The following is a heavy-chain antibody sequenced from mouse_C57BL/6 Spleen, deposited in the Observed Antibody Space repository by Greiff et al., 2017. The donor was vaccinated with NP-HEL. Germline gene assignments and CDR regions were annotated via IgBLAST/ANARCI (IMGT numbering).Heavy chain of an antibody. V-gene: IGHV1-50*01. CDR3: AKYYDYDEGRGFAY. CDR2: IDPSDSYT. J-gene: IGHJ3*01. Sequence: QVQLQQSGAELVKPGASVKLSCKASGYTFTSYWMQWVKQRPGQGLEWIGEIDPSDSYTNYNQKFKGKATLTVDTSSSTAYMQLSSLTSEDCEVYYCAKYYDYDEGRGFAYGGKGTLVTVSA. D-gene: IGHD2-4*01. CDR1: GYTFTSYW.